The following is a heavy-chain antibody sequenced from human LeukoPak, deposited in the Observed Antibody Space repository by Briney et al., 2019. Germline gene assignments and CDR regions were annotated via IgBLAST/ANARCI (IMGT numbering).Heavy chain of an antibody. J-gene: IGHJ4*02. CDR3: ARDRGVDYGDPHFDY. Sequence: PGGSLRLSCAASGFTFSSYWMSWVRQAPGKGLEWVANIKQDGSEEYYVDSVKGRFTISRDNAKNSLYLQMNSLRAEDTAVYYCARDRGVDYGDPHFDYWGQGTLVTVSS. CDR2: IKQDGSEE. CDR1: GFTFSSYW. D-gene: IGHD4-17*01. V-gene: IGHV3-7*01.